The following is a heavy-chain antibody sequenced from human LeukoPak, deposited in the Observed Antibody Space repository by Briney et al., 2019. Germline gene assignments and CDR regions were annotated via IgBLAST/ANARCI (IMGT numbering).Heavy chain of an antibody. Sequence: SETLSLTCTVSGGSISSYYWSWIRQPPGKGLEWIGYIYYSGSTNYNPSLKSRVTISVDTSKNQFSLKLSSVTAADTAVYYCARHWYYGSGARYYFDYWGQGTLVTVSS. CDR1: GGSISSYY. V-gene: IGHV4-59*08. J-gene: IGHJ4*02. D-gene: IGHD3-10*01. CDR2: IYYSGST. CDR3: ARHWYYGSGARYYFDY.